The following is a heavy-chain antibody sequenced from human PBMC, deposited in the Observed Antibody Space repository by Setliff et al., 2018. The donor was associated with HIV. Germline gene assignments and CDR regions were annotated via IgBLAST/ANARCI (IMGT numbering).Heavy chain of an antibody. CDR1: GYTFTNYY. J-gene: IGHJ3*01. V-gene: IGHV1-46*01. CDR2: INPGGGNT. CDR3: ARGQASNDYGVSF. D-gene: IGHD4-17*01. Sequence: ASVKVSCKASGYTFTNYYIHWVRQAPGQGLEWMGLINPGGGNTRYAQRFQGRVSMTRDTPTSTVYMELSSLRSEDTAVYYCARGQASNDYGVSFWGQGTMVTVSS.